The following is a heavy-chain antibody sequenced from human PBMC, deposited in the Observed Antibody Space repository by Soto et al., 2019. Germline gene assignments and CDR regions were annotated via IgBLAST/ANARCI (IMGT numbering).Heavy chain of an antibody. Sequence: PGGSLRLSCAASGFTFSSYSMHWVRQAPGKGLEWVAVLSYDGGNTFYGDSVKGRFSISRDNSKNTLFLQMNSLRAEDTALYYCAKDRVERSSFGFFDYWGQGALVTVSS. V-gene: IGHV3-30*18. CDR3: AKDRVERSSFGFFDY. J-gene: IGHJ4*02. CDR1: GFTFSSYS. D-gene: IGHD6-6*01. CDR2: LSYDGGNT.